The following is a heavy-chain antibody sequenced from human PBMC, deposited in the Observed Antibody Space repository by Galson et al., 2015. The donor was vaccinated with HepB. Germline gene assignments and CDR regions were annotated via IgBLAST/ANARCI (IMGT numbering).Heavy chain of an antibody. Sequence: SLRLSCAASGFTSSSYGMHWVRQAPGKGLEWVSDISSDGGNKYYADSVKGRFTISRDNAKNTLYLQMNRLRAEDTAVYYCGKGAYYFFSSYQHFDDWGHGTQVIVSS. V-gene: IGHV3-30*18. CDR1: GFTSSSYG. CDR2: ISSDGGNK. CDR3: GKGAYYFFSSYQHFDD. J-gene: IGHJ4*01. D-gene: IGHD2-21*01.